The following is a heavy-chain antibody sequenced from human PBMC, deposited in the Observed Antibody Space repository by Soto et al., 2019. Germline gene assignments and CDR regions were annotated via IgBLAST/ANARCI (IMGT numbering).Heavy chain of an antibody. CDR3: ARVGQFDY. D-gene: IGHD3-10*01. CDR1: GFTFSDYF. CDR2: ISPSGTTV. V-gene: IGHV3-11*01. Sequence: PGGSLRLSCAASGFTFSDYFLTWVRQAPGKGLEWVSYISPSGTTVYYADSVKGRFTISRDNVNNSLYLRTTSLRAEDTAVYYCARVGQFDYWGQGTLVTVSS. J-gene: IGHJ4*02.